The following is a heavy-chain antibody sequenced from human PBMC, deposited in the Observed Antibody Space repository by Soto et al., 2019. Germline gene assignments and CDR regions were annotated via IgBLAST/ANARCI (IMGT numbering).Heavy chain of an antibody. CDR3: AKAPKLGYCSSTSCYAVDY. V-gene: IGHV3-23*01. Sequence: GGSLRLSCAASGFTFSSYAMSWVRQAPGKGLEWVSAISGSGGSTYYADSVKGRFTIPRDNSKNTLYLQMNSLRAEDTAVYYCAKAPKLGYCSSTSCYAVDYWGQGTLVTVSS. D-gene: IGHD2-2*01. CDR2: ISGSGGST. CDR1: GFTFSSYA. J-gene: IGHJ4*02.